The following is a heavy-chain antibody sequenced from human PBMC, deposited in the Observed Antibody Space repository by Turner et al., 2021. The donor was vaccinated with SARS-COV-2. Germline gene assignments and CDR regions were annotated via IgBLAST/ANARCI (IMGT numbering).Heavy chain of an antibody. J-gene: IGHJ4*02. Sequence: EVQPVESGGGLLQPGGSLRLSCAASGFTVSSNSMSWVRQAPGKGREWVSIIYSDGSTYYADSVKDRFTISRDNSKNTLYLQMNSLRAEDTAVYYCARDRGGYSDYWGQGTLVTVSS. CDR3: ARDRGGYSDY. CDR2: IYSDGST. D-gene: IGHD3-10*01. V-gene: IGHV3-53*01. CDR1: GFTVSSNS.